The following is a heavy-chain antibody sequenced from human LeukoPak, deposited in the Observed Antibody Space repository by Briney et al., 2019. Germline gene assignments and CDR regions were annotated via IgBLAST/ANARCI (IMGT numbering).Heavy chain of an antibody. D-gene: IGHD3-16*01. CDR1: GGSFSGYY. CDR3: ARGHVGSYAYFYYYGMDV. J-gene: IGHJ6*02. Sequence: PSETLSLTCAVYGGSFSGYYWSWLRQPPKKGLEWLGEINHSGSTNYNPSLKSRVTISVDTSKKQFSLKVRSVSAADAAVYYCARGHVGSYAYFYYYGMDVWGQGTTVTVSS. CDR2: INHSGST. V-gene: IGHV4-34*01.